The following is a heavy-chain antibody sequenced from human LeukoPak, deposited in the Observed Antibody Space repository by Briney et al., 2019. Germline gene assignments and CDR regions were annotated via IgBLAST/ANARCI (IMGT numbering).Heavy chain of an antibody. D-gene: IGHD3-22*01. CDR2: INAGNGNT. J-gene: IGHJ5*02. V-gene: IGHV1-3*01. CDR1: GYTFTSYA. CDR3: AREGISYYDSSGFNWFDP. Sequence: GASVKVSCKASGYTFTSYAMHWARQAPGQRLEWMGWINAGNGNTKYSQKFQGRVTITRDTSASTAYMELRSLRSDDTAVYYCAREGISYYDSSGFNWFDPWGQGTLVTVSS.